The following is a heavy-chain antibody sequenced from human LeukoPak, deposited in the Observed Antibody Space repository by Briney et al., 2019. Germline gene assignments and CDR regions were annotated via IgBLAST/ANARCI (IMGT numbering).Heavy chain of an antibody. V-gene: IGHV1-18*01. J-gene: IGHJ1*01. CDR1: GYTLISYA. CDR2: ITAYNGYT. Sequence: ASVKVSCKASGYTLISYAISWVRQAPGQGLEWMGWITAYNGYTTYAQKLQGRVTMTTDTSTNTAYMELRSLKSDGTAVYYCARGDCSGGSCYLPEYLQHWGQGTLVTVSS. CDR3: ARGDCSGGSCYLPEYLQH. D-gene: IGHD2-15*01.